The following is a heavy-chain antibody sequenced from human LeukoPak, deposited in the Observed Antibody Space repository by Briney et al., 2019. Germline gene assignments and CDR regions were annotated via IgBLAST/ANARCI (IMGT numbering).Heavy chain of an antibody. CDR1: GGTFSSYA. D-gene: IGHD3-10*01. J-gene: IGHJ5*02. CDR2: IIPILGIA. Sequence: ASVKVSCKASGGTFSSYAISWVRQAPGQGLEWMGRIIPILGIANDAQKFQGRVTITADKSTSTAYMELSSLRSEDTAVYYCARDFMVRGVITLDPWGQGTLVTVSS. V-gene: IGHV1-69*04. CDR3: ARDFMVRGVITLDP.